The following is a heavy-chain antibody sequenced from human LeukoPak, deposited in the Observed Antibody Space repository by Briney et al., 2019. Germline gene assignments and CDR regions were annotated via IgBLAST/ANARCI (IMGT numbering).Heavy chain of an antibody. CDR2: IYDSGST. V-gene: IGHV4-59*08. CDR3: ARHGLGPDPFDF. Sequence: SETLSLTCSVSGSLSSYSWSWIRQTPGKGLEWIAYIYDSGSTNYNPSLRSRVTISKDTSKNQFSLKLSSVTAADTAVYYCARHGLGPDPFDFWGQGTQVTVSS. J-gene: IGHJ4*02. CDR1: GSLSSYS. D-gene: IGHD1-14*01.